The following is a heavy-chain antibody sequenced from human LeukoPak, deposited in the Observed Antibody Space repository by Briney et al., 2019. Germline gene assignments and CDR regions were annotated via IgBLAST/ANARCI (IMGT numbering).Heavy chain of an antibody. J-gene: IGHJ6*02. D-gene: IGHD2-15*01. CDR2: IRSKAYGGST. V-gene: IGHV3-49*04. Sequence: GGSLRLSCATSGFTFSNYGMHWVRQAPGKGLEWVGFIRSKAYGGSTEYAASVRGRFTISRDDSKSIAYLQMNSLKTEDTAVYYCSTWRGYCSGGSCYGMDVWGQGTTVTVSS. CDR3: STWRGYCSGGSCYGMDV. CDR1: GFTFSNYG.